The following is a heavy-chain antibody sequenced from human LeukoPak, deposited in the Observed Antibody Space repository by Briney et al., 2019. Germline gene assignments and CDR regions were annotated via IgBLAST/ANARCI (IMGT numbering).Heavy chain of an antibody. V-gene: IGHV4-59*01. CDR3: ARLSFGSGSSKYYFDY. Sequence: SETLSLTCTVSGGSISSYYWSWLRQPPGKGLEWLGYIYYSGSTNYNPSLKSRVTISVDTSKNQFSLKLSSVTAADTAVYYCARLSFGSGSSKYYFDYWGQGTLVTVSS. J-gene: IGHJ4*02. CDR2: IYYSGST. CDR1: GGSISSYY. D-gene: IGHD3-10*01.